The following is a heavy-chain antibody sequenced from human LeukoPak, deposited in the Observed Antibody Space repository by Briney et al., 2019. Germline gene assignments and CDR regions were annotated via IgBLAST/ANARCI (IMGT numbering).Heavy chain of an antibody. Sequence: VASVKVSCKASGYTFTGYYMHWVRQAPGQGLEWMGWINPNSGGTNYAQKFQGRVTMTRDTSISTAYMGLSRLRSEDTAVYYCARESGYSPTVDAFDIWGQGTMVTVSS. J-gene: IGHJ3*02. D-gene: IGHD6-13*01. CDR2: INPNSGGT. CDR1: GYTFTGYY. CDR3: ARESGYSPTVDAFDI. V-gene: IGHV1-2*02.